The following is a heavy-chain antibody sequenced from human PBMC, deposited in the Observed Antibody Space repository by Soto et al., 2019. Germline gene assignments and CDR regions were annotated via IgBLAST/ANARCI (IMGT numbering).Heavy chain of an antibody. D-gene: IGHD6-6*01. CDR2: ISGSGGST. Sequence: GGSLRLSCAASGFTFSSYAMSWVRQAPGKGLEWVSAISGSGGSTYYADSVKGRFTISRDNSKNTLYLQMNSLRAEDTAVYYCAKEGYKGIAARIRPFDYWGQGTLVTVSS. V-gene: IGHV3-23*01. CDR3: AKEGYKGIAARIRPFDY. J-gene: IGHJ4*02. CDR1: GFTFSSYA.